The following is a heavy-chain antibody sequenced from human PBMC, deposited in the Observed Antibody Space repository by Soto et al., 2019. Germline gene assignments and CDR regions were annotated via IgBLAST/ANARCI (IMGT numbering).Heavy chain of an antibody. CDR1: GFSFSSYC. D-gene: IGHD4-17*01. CDR3: WKYSDYGAHRDWFAP. J-gene: IGHJ5*02. CDR2: ISYHGVNK. V-gene: IGHV3-30*18. Sequence: QVQLVESGGGVVYPGRSLRLSCTASGFSFSSYCVHWVRQAPGKGLEWVAVISYHGVNKYYADSVNGRFTISRDNSKNMVFLLMNRLRVEDTAVSYCWKYSDYGAHRDWFAPWGQGTLVTVSS.